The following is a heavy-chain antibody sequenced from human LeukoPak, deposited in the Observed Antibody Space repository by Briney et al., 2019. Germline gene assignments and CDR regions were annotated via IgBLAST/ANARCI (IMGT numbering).Heavy chain of an antibody. CDR3: AREIFSSGIYPDF. CDR1: GFAFNSYA. V-gene: IGHV3-33*01. D-gene: IGHD3-10*01. CDR2: IWHDGSHK. J-gene: IGHJ4*02. Sequence: PGRSLRLSCAASGFAFNSYAMHWVRQAPGQGLEWVALIWHDGSHKFYSNSVTGQFTISRDNSKNTVSLQMNNLRPEDTAVYYCAREIFSSGIYPDFWGQGTLVTAPS.